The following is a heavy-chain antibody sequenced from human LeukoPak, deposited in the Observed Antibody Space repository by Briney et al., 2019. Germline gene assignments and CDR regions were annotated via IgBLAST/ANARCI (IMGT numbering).Heavy chain of an antibody. CDR3: ARPGVSSGYFDY. Sequence: SETLSLTCTVSGGSISSSSYHGGWIRQPPGKGLEWIGSIYYSGSTYYNPSLKSRVTISVDTSKNQFSLKLSSVTAADTAVYYCARPGVSSGYFDYWGQGTLVTVSS. CDR1: GGSISSSSYH. D-gene: IGHD3-10*01. CDR2: IYYSGST. J-gene: IGHJ4*02. V-gene: IGHV4-39*01.